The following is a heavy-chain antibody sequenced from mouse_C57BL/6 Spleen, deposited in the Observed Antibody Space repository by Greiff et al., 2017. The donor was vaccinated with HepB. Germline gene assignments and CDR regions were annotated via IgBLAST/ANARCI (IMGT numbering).Heavy chain of an antibody. D-gene: IGHD1-1*01. J-gene: IGHJ1*03. Sequence: VQLQESGAELVRPGTSVKMSCKASGYTFTNYWIGWAKQRPGHGLEWIGDIYPGGGYTNYHEKFKGKATLTADKSSSTAYMQFSSLTSEDSAIYYCAREGLRYPHWYFDVWGTGTTVTVSS. CDR2: IYPGGGYT. CDR3: AREGLRYPHWYFDV. V-gene: IGHV1-63*01. CDR1: GYTFTNYW.